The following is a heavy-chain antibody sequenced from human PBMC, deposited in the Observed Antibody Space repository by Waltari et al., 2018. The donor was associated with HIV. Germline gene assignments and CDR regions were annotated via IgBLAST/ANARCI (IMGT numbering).Heavy chain of an antibody. J-gene: IGHJ4*02. D-gene: IGHD1-26*01. CDR3: ARDNSGTY. Sequence: EVQLLESGGRLVQPGESLRLSCAASGFTFSTRAMSWIRQAPGKVLEWVSSITSSSSNTYYADSVKGRFTISRDNSKNTLFLQRNSLRAEDTAIYYCARDNSGTYYGQGTLVTVSS. CDR2: ITSSSSNT. CDR1: GFTFSTRA. V-gene: IGHV3-23*01.